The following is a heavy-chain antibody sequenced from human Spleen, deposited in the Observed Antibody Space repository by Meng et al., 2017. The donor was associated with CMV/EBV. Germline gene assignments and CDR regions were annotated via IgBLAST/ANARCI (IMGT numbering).Heavy chain of an antibody. D-gene: IGHD6-19*01. J-gene: IGHJ4*02. V-gene: IGHV1-18*01. CDR2: ISAYNGNT. Sequence: SGYTFTSYGNSWVRQGPGQGLEWMGRISAYNGNTNYAQKLKCRVTMTTDTSTSTAYMELRSLRSDDTAVYYCARERGAVAVAGRFDYWGQGTLVTVSS. CDR1: GYTFTSYG. CDR3: ARERGAVAVAGRFDY.